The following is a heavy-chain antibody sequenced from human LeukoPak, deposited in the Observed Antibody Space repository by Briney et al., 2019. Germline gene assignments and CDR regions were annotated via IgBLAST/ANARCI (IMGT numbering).Heavy chain of an antibody. CDR1: GFTFDDYA. J-gene: IGHJ4*02. D-gene: IGHD1-26*01. Sequence: PGGSLRLSCAASGFTFDDYAMHWVRQAPGKGLEWVSGISWNSGSIGYADSVKGRFTISRDNAKNSLYLQMNSLRAEDTAVYYCARVGSGSYYFESYDYWGQGTLVTVSS. CDR3: ARVGSGSYYFESYDY. CDR2: ISWNSGSI. V-gene: IGHV3-9*01.